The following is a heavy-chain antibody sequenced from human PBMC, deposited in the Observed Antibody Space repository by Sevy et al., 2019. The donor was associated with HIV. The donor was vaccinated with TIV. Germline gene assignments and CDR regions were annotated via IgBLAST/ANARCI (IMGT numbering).Heavy chain of an antibody. D-gene: IGHD2-21*02. J-gene: IGHJ4*02. CDR1: GFIFDDYA. CDR3: AKASGAMAVVFCGADCYFDS. Sequence: GGSLRLSCAASGFIFDDYALHWVRQVPGRGLEWVAGITWNSGKIVYADSVRGRFTISRDNTKNSLHLQMNSLKADDTAFYYCAKASGAMAVVFCGADCYFDSWGRGTLVTVSS. V-gene: IGHV3-9*01. CDR2: ITWNSGKI.